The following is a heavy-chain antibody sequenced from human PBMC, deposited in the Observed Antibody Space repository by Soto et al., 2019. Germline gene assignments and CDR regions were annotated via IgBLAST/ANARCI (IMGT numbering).Heavy chain of an antibody. CDR1: EGTISDYG. J-gene: IGHJ4*02. CDR3: AKGKPSPRITMIGFDY. D-gene: IGHD3-22*01. V-gene: IGHV3-23*01. CDR2: ISGSGGST. Sequence: GRLNRDWYGAAEGTISDYGVSWIRQKQGKGLEWVSAISGSGGSTYYADSVKGRFTISRDNSKNTLYLQMNSLRAEDTAVYYCAKGKPSPRITMIGFDYWGQGTLVTVSS.